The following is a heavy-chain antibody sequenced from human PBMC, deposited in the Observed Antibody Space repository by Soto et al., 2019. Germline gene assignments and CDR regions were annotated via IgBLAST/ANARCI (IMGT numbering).Heavy chain of an antibody. CDR1: GFTFSSYS. V-gene: IGHV3-21*01. CDR2: ISRTSNYI. CDR3: ASGVFGLVSPVIGGY. Sequence: GGSLRLSCAASGFTFSSYSMNWVRQAPGKGLEWVSSISRTSNYIYYTDSVKGRFTISRDNDKNSIYLQMNSLRAEDTATYYCASGVFGLVSPVIGGYWGQGTLVTVSS. D-gene: IGHD3-3*01. J-gene: IGHJ4*02.